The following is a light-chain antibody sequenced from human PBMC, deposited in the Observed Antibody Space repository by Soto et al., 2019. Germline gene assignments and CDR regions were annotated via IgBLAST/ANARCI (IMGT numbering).Light chain of an antibody. CDR1: QRVSSY. Sequence: EIVLTQSPATLYLSPGERATLSCRASQRVSSYLAWYQQKPGQAPRLLIYDASNSATGIPARFSGSGSGTDFTITISRLEPEAFAVYYCPQRSNWPRVTFGHGTRLEIK. CDR3: PQRSNWPRVT. J-gene: IGKJ5*01. CDR2: DAS. V-gene: IGKV3-11*01.